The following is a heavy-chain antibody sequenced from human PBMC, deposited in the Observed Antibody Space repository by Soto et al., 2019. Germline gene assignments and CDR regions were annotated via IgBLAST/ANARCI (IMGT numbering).Heavy chain of an antibody. CDR1: GGSLSSSNW. V-gene: IGHV4-4*02. D-gene: IGHD3-10*01. CDR2: IFHTGST. CDR3: ARFYYGSNFDL. Sequence: QVQLQESGPGLVKPSGTLSLTCVVSGGSLSSSNWWSWVRQPPGKGLGWIGEIFHTGSTNYNPSLKSRVTVSLDKSKNQFSLTLTSVTAADTAVYYCARFYYGSNFDLWGRGTLVTASS. J-gene: IGHJ2*01.